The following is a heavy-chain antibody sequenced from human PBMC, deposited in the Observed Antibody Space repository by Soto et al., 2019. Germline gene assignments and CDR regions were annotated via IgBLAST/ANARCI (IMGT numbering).Heavy chain of an antibody. D-gene: IGHD3-10*01. Sequence: GGSLRLSCETSGFPFGIYTMNWVRQAPGEGLEWVSSISSSGTYIDYADSVEGRFAISRDDAKNSVFLEMASLRVDDTAVYYCAREGNYHEFWGQGTLVTVSS. CDR2: ISSSGTYI. CDR3: AREGNYHEF. CDR1: GFPFGIYT. J-gene: IGHJ4*02. V-gene: IGHV3-21*01.